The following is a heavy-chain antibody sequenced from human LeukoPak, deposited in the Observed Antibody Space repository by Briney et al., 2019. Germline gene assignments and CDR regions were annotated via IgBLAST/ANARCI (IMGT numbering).Heavy chain of an antibody. Sequence: PSETLSLTCGVSGYSISSGYYWGWSRQSPGKGLEWIATIFHSGSIYYNPSLKSRVTLSVDTSKNQFTLKLNSVTAADTAVYYCARMGISYYYDSSTYYPTAFDVWGQGTMVSVSS. V-gene: IGHV4-38-2*01. J-gene: IGHJ3*01. CDR1: GYSISSGYY. CDR3: ARMGISYYYDSSTYYPTAFDV. D-gene: IGHD3-22*01. CDR2: IFHSGSI.